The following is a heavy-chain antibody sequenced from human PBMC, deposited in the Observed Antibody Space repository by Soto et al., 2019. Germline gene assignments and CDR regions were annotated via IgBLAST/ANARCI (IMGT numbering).Heavy chain of an antibody. CDR2: MYSSGSS. CDR3: AREWSAFDY. CDR1: SVSITSYK. V-gene: IGHV4-59*01. J-gene: IGHJ4*02. Sequence: SDTLSLTCTVSSVSITSYKWSWIRQSPGKGLEWIAYMYSSGSSSYNPSLKSRVTISVDTSRNQYSLQLNSATAADTAVYYCAREWSAFDYWGQGILVTVSS. D-gene: IGHD2-15*01.